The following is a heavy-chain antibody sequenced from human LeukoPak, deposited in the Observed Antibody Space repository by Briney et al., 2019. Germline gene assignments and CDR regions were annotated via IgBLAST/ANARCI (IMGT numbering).Heavy chain of an antibody. D-gene: IGHD6-19*01. CDR3: AKLRGRAVAGTDWFDP. CDR1: GFTFSSYA. CDR2: ISGSSSST. V-gene: IGHV3-23*01. J-gene: IGHJ5*02. Sequence: GGSLRLSCAASGFTFSSYAMSWVHQAPGKGLEWVSAISGSSSSTYYADSVKGRFTISRDNSKNTLYLQMNSLRAEDTAVYYCAKLRGRAVAGTDWFDPWGQGTLVTVSS.